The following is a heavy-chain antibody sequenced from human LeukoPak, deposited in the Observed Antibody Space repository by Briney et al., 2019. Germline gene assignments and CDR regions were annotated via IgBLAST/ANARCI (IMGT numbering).Heavy chain of an antibody. CDR1: GFTFSSYA. CDR2: ISGSGGNT. CDR3: AKERGDTSGYEPFDY. Sequence: GGSLRLSCAASGFTFSSYAMSWVRQAPGKGLEWVSGISGSGGNTYYADSVKGRFTISRDNSKNTLYLQMNSLRAEDTAVYYCAKERGDTSGYEPFDYWGPGTLVTVSS. J-gene: IGHJ4*02. V-gene: IGHV3-23*01. D-gene: IGHD3-22*01.